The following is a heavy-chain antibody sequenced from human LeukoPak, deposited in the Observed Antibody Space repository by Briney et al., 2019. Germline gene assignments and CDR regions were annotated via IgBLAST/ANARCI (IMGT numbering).Heavy chain of an antibody. V-gene: IGHV4-34*01. J-gene: IGHJ4*02. Sequence: SETLSLTCTVSGGSISSYYWSWIRQPPGKGLEWIGEINHSGSTNYNPSLKSRVTISVDTSKNQFSLKLSSVTAADTAVYYCARVEYCSSTSCYPPSFDYWGQGTLVTVSS. CDR2: INHSGST. D-gene: IGHD2-2*01. CDR1: GGSISSYY. CDR3: ARVEYCSSTSCYPPSFDY.